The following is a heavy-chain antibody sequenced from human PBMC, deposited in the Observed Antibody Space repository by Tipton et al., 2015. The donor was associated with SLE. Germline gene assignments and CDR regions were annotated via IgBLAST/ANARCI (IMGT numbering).Heavy chain of an antibody. J-gene: IGHJ4*02. Sequence: LRLSCAVYGGSFSGYYWSWIRQPPGKGLEWIGEINHSGSTNYNPSLKSRVTISVDTSKNQFSLKLSSVTAADTAVYYCARAFGAAAGEDYWGQGTLVTVSS. CDR1: GGSFSGYY. CDR2: INHSGST. D-gene: IGHD6-13*01. CDR3: ARAFGAAAGEDY. V-gene: IGHV4-34*01.